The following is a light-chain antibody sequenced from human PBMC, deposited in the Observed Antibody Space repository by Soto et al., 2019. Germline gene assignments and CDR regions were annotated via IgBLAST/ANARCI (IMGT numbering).Light chain of an antibody. V-gene: IGLV3-1*01. CDR2: QDN. CDR1: KLGDNY. CDR3: QAWDSSTAV. J-gene: IGLJ2*01. Sequence: SSELTQPPSVSVSPGQTASITCSGDKLGDNYACWYQQKPGQSPVLVIYQDNKRPSGIPERFSGSTSGNTATLTISGTQAMDEADYYCQAWDSSTAVFGGGTKVTVL.